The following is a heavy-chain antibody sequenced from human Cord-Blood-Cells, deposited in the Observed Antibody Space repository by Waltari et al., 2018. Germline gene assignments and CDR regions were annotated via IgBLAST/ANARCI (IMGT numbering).Heavy chain of an antibody. CDR2: INHRGST. D-gene: IGHD2-21*02. Sequence: QVQLQQWGAGLLKTSETLSLTCAVYGGSFSGYYWSWIRQPPGKGLAWIGEINHRGSTHYNPSLKSRLTISVDTSKNQFSLKLSSVTAAHTAVYYCAREGLRIFDYWGQGTLVTVSS. V-gene: IGHV4-34*01. CDR3: AREGLRIFDY. CDR1: GGSFSGYY. J-gene: IGHJ4*02.